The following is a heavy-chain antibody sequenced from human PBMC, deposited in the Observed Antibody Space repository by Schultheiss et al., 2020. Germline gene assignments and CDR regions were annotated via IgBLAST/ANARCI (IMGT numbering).Heavy chain of an antibody. D-gene: IGHD3-10*01. J-gene: IGHJ4*02. CDR1: GFTFSSYA. Sequence: GGSLRLSCAASGFTFSSYAMHWVRQAPGKGLEWVAVISYDGSNKYYADSVKGRFTISRDNSKNTLYLQMNSLRAEDTAVYYCARDGLRVYGSGTFDYWGQGTLSTVSS. CDR3: ARDGLRVYGSGTFDY. V-gene: IGHV3-30-3*01. CDR2: ISYDGSNK.